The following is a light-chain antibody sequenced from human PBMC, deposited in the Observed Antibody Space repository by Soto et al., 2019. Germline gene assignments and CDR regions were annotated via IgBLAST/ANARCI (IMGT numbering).Light chain of an antibody. CDR2: AAS. CDR1: QNINSY. CDR3: QQSYSTPRT. Sequence: DIQMTQSPSSLSASVGDRVTITCRASQNINSYLNWYEQKPGKAPQVLIHAASSLQSGVPSRFTGSGSGTDFTLTISSLQSEDFGTYYCQQSYSTPRTFGHGTKLEIK. J-gene: IGKJ2*01. V-gene: IGKV1-39*01.